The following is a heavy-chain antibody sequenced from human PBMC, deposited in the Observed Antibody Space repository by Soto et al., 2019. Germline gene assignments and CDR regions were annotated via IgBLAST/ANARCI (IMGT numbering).Heavy chain of an antibody. CDR1: GFTFSSYA. D-gene: IGHD3-10*01. CDR3: AKSLDTYYYGSGSYIDY. V-gene: IGHV3-23*01. Sequence: EVQLLESGGGLVQPGGSLRLSCAASGFTFSSYAMSWVRQAPGKGLEWVSAISGSGGSTYYADSVKGRFTISRDNSKNTLYLQMNSLRAEDTAVYYCAKSLDTYYYGSGSYIDYWGQGTLVTVSS. J-gene: IGHJ4*02. CDR2: ISGSGGST.